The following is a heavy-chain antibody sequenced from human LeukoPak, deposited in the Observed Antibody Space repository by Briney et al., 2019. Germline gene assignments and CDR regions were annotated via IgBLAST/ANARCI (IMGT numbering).Heavy chain of an antibody. Sequence: PSETLSLTCTVSGGSISSSSYYSGWIRQPPGKGLEWIGYIYYSGSTNYNPSLKSRVTISVDTSKNQFSLKLSSVTAADTAVYYCARVYYSSSYDYWYFDLWGRGTLVTVSS. D-gene: IGHD6-13*01. CDR3: ARVYYSSSYDYWYFDL. V-gene: IGHV4-61*05. CDR2: IYYSGST. CDR1: GGSISSSSYY. J-gene: IGHJ2*01.